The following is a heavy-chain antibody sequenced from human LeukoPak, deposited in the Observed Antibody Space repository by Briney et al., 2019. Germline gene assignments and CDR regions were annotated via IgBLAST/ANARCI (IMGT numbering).Heavy chain of an antibody. V-gene: IGHV3-21*01. CDR2: ISSSSSYI. D-gene: IGHD2-15*01. J-gene: IGHJ4*02. CDR3: ASRYCCGGSCFFDY. Sequence: GGSLRLSCAASGFTFSSYSMNWVRQAPGKGLEWVSSISSSSSYIYYADSVKGRFTISRDNAKNSLYLQMNSLRAEDTAVYYCASRYCCGGSCFFDYWGQGTLVTVSS. CDR1: GFTFSSYS.